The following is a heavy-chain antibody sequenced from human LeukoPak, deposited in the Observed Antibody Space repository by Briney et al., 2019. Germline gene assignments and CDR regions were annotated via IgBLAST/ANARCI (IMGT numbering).Heavy chain of an antibody. Sequence: GASVKVSCKASGYTFTSYDINWVRQATGQGLEWMGWMNPNSGNTGYAQKFQGRVTMTRNTSISTAYMELSSLRSGDTAVYYCASPYSSGQGNFDYWGQGTLVTVSS. CDR1: GYTFTSYD. CDR2: MNPNSGNT. CDR3: ASPYSSGQGNFDY. J-gene: IGHJ4*02. D-gene: IGHD6-19*01. V-gene: IGHV1-8*01.